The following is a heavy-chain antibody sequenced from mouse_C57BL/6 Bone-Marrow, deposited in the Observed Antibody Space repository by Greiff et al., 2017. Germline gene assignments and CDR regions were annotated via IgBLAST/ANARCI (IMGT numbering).Heavy chain of an antibody. J-gene: IGHJ3*01. CDR2: ILPGSGST. Sequence: LVEPGASVKLSCKATGYTFTGYWIEWVKQRPGHGLEWIGEILPGSGSTNYNEKFKGKATFTADTSSNTAYMQLSTLTTEDSAIYYCARDTTVGRIAYWGQGTLVTVSA. V-gene: IGHV1-9*01. CDR1: GYTFTGYW. D-gene: IGHD1-1*01. CDR3: ARDTTVGRIAY.